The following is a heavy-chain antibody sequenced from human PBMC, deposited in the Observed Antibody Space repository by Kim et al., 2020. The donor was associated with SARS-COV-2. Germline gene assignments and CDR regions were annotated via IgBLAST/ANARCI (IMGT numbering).Heavy chain of an antibody. V-gene: IGHV3-21*01. D-gene: IGHD7-27*01. CDR3: ARDPDVANYYYYYYGMDV. CDR2: ISSSSSYI. J-gene: IGHJ6*02. CDR1: GFTFSSYS. Sequence: GSLRLSCAASGFTFSSYSMNWVRQAPGKGLEWVSSISSSSSYIYYADSVKGRFTISRDNAKNSLYLQMNSLRAEDTAVYYCARDPDVANYYYYYYGMDVWGQGTTVTVSS.